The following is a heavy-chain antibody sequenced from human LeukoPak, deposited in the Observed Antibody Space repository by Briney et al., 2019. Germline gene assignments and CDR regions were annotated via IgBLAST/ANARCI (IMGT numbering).Heavy chain of an antibody. D-gene: IGHD1-26*01. J-gene: IGHJ4*02. CDR2: ISDDGSNK. CDR1: GFTFSDYY. Sequence: GGSLRLSCAASGFTFSDYYMSWIRQAPGKGLEWVAVISDDGSNKYYADSVTGRFTISRDTSKKTLYLQMNSLRAEDTAVYYCARDPSNSGSYYVLDYWGQGALVTVSS. V-gene: IGHV3-30*03. CDR3: ARDPSNSGSYYVLDY.